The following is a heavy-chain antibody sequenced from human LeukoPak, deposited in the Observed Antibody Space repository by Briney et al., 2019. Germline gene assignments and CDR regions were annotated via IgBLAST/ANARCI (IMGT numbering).Heavy chain of an antibody. J-gene: IGHJ4*02. D-gene: IGHD3-10*01. CDR1: GGSFSGYY. Sequence: KSSETLSLTCAVYGGSFSGYYWSWIRQPPGKGLEWIGEINHSGSTNYNPSLKSRVTISVDTSKIQFSLKLSSVTAADTAVYYCARDAAIYNDYWGQGTLVTVSS. CDR2: INHSGST. CDR3: ARDAAIYNDY. V-gene: IGHV4-34*01.